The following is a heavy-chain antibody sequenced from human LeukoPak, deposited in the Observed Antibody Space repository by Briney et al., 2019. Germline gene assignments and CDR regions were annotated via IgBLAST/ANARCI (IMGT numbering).Heavy chain of an antibody. CDR1: GFTFSSYW. J-gene: IGHJ4*02. D-gene: IGHD6-19*01. V-gene: IGHV3-7*01. CDR3: ARWSSSVAGYYYFDY. CDR2: IKQDGSEK. Sequence: GGSLRLSCAASGFTFSSYWMSWVRQAPGKGLEWVANIKQDGSEKYYVDSVKGRFTISRDNAKNSLYLQMNSLRAEDTAVYYCARWSSSVAGYYYFDYWGQGTLVTVSS.